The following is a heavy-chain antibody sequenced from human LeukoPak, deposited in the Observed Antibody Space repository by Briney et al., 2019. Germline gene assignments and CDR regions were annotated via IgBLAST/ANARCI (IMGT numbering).Heavy chain of an antibody. D-gene: IGHD2-15*01. J-gene: IGHJ4*02. Sequence: GGSLGLSCAASGFTVSSNYMSWVRQAPGKGLEWVSVIYSGGSTYYADSVKGRFTISRDNSKNTLYLQMNSLRAEDTAVYYCARGPACSGGSCSLDYWGQGTLVTVSS. CDR2: IYSGGST. V-gene: IGHV3-53*01. CDR1: GFTVSSNY. CDR3: ARGPACSGGSCSLDY.